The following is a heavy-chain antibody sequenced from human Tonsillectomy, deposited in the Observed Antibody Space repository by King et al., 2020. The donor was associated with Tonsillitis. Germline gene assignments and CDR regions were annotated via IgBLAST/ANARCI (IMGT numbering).Heavy chain of an antibody. J-gene: IGHJ6*02. CDR1: GFTFSSYS. CDR3: ASTPTFGDYYYYYGMDV. D-gene: IGHD3-16*01. Sequence: VQLVESGGGLVQPGGSLRLSCAASGFTFSSYSMNWVRQAPGKGLEWVSYISSSSSTIYYADSVKGRFTISRDNAKNSLYLQMNSLRAEDTAVYYCASTPTFGDYYYYYGMDVWGQGTTVTVSS. V-gene: IGHV3-48*01. CDR2: ISSSSSTI.